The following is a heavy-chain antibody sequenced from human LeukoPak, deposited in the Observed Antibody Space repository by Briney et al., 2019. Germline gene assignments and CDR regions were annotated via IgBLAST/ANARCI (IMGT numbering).Heavy chain of an antibody. V-gene: IGHV1-2*02. CDR2: INPNSGGT. CDR3: AGDKELELDHYYYYMDV. CDR1: GYTFTGYY. J-gene: IGHJ6*03. D-gene: IGHD1-7*01. Sequence: ASVKVSCKASGYTFTGYYMHWVRQAPGQGLEWMGWINPNSGGTNYAQKFQGRVTMTRDTSISTAYMELSRLRSDDTAVYYCAGDKELELDHYYYYMDVWGKGTTVTVSS.